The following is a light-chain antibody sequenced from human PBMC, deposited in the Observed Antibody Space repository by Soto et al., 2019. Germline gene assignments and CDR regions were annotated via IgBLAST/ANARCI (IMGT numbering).Light chain of an antibody. CDR1: QSVFSSY. CDR3: QQYGNAPFT. Sequence: EIVMTQSPATLSVSPGERATLTCRASQSVFSSYLAWFQQKPGQAPRLLIYGASSRATGIPDRFSGSGSGTDFTLTISRLEPEDFAAYYCQQYGNAPFTFGPGTKVDIK. V-gene: IGKV3-20*01. J-gene: IGKJ3*01. CDR2: GAS.